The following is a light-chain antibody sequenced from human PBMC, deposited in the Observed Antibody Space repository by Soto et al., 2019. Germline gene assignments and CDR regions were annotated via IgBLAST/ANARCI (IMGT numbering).Light chain of an antibody. CDR3: VAWDDSLNGYVV. CDR2: SNN. CDR1: SSNIGSNT. J-gene: IGLJ2*01. V-gene: IGLV1-44*01. Sequence: QSVLTQPPSASGTPGQRVTISCSGSSSNIGSNTVNWYQQRPGTAPKLVIYSNNQRPSGVPDRFSGSKSGTSASLAISGLQSEDEPDYYCVAWDDSLNGYVVFGGGTKLTVL.